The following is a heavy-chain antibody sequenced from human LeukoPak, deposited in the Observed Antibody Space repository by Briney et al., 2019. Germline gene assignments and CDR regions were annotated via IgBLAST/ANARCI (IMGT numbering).Heavy chain of an antibody. J-gene: IGHJ4*02. Sequence: SETLSLTCSVSDDSITMYYWTWIRQSPGKGLEWIGYISYSGSTNYNPSLKSRLTISRDTSKNQFSLKLSSVTAADTAVYYCARERHGHPFDSWGQGTLVTVSS. CDR3: ARERHGHPFDS. CDR1: DDSITMYY. V-gene: IGHV4-59*01. CDR2: ISYSGST.